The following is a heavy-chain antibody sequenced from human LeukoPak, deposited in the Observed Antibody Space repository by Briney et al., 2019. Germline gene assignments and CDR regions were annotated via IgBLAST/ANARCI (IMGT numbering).Heavy chain of an antibody. V-gene: IGHV3-23*01. CDR1: GFNFRDFS. Sequence: GGSLRLSCEGFGFNFRDFSLHWVRQSPGKGLEWVSAISGSGGSTYYADSVKGRFTISRDNSKNTLYLQMNSLRAEDTAVYYCAKFDWFDPWGQGTLVTVSS. CDR2: ISGSGGST. CDR3: AKFDWFDP. D-gene: IGHD3-10*01. J-gene: IGHJ5*02.